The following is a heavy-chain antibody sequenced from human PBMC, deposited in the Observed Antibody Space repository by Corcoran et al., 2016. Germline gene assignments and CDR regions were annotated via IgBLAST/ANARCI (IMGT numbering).Heavy chain of an antibody. Sequence: QVQLVESGGGVVQPGRSLRLSCAASGFTFSSYGMHWVRQAPGKGLEWVAVISYDGSNKYYADSVKGRFTISRDNSKNTLYLQMNSLRAEDTSVYYCAKDISIVGATGSGPFDYWGQGTLVTVSS. D-gene: IGHD1-26*01. CDR2: ISYDGSNK. CDR1: GFTFSSYG. J-gene: IGHJ4*02. CDR3: AKDISIVGATGSGPFDY. V-gene: IGHV3-30*18.